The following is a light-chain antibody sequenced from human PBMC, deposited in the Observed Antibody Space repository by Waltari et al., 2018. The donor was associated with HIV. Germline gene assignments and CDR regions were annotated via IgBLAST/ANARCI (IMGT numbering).Light chain of an antibody. J-gene: IGKJ4*01. CDR3: MQTVQTPLT. V-gene: IGKV2-28*01. CDR1: QRLLHSNGYNY. Sequence: DIVMTQSPLSLPVTPGEPAFISCRSRQRLLHSNGYNYLDWYLQKPGQSPQLLIYLGSNRASGVPDRFSGSGSGTDFTLTISRVEAEDVGVYYCMQTVQTPLTFGGGTKVEI. CDR2: LGS.